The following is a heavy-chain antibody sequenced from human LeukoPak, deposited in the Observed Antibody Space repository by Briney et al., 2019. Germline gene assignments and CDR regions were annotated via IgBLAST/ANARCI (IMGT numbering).Heavy chain of an antibody. V-gene: IGHV3-23*01. CDR1: GFTFSSCA. CDR2: ISGRGGNT. CDR3: AKSDSHTAVVTAFDY. D-gene: IGHD5-18*01. Sequence: GGSLRLSCAGSGFTFSSCAMSWVRQAPGKGLEWVSTISGRGGNTYYADSVKGRFTISRDNSKNTLCLQMNSLRAEDTAVYYCAKSDSHTAVVTAFDYWGQGTLVTVSS. J-gene: IGHJ4*02.